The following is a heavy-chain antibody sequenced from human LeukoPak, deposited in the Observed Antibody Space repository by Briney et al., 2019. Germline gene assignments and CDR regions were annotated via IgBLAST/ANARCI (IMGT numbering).Heavy chain of an antibody. CDR1: GFTFTRYS. D-gene: IGHD7-27*01. V-gene: IGHV3-48*02. Sequence: GGSLRLSCAASGFTFTRYSMNWATQAPGKGLEWVSYISVTSDNIYYADSVKGRFTISRDNTKNSLYLQMDSLRDEDTDVYSCAREAYWGSSSKGFDSWGQGTLVTVSS. CDR2: ISVTSDNI. CDR3: AREAYWGSSSKGFDS. J-gene: IGHJ4*02.